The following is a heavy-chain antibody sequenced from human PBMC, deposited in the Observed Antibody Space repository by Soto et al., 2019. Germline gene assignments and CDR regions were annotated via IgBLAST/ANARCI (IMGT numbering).Heavy chain of an antibody. CDR2: IYYSGST. J-gene: IGHJ6*02. V-gene: IGHV4-39*01. CDR1: GGSISSSSYY. Sequence: SETLSLTCTVSGGSISSSSYYWGWFRQPPGKGLEWIGSIYYSGSTYYNPSLKSRVTISVDTSKNQFSLKLSSVTAADTAVYYCAIPFQGVRDVWGQGTTVTVSS. D-gene: IGHD3-10*01. CDR3: AIPFQGVRDV.